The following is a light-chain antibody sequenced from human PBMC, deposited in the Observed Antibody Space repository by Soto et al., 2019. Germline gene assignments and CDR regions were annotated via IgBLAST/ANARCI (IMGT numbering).Light chain of an antibody. CDR2: AAS. Sequence: DIQMTQSPSSLSASLGDRVTITWRASQSISNFLNWVQHKPGNAPKVLISAASTLQSRVPPRFSGSESGTDFTITISSLQPENSASYYCQQYYNSVLTFGGGTKVEIK. J-gene: IGKJ4*01. CDR1: QSISNF. V-gene: IGKV1-39*01. CDR3: QQYYNSVLT.